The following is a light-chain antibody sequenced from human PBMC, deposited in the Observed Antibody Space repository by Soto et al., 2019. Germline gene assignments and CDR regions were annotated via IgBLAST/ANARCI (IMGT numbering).Light chain of an antibody. J-gene: IGKJ2*01. V-gene: IGKV1-9*01. CDR1: QGISGY. CDR2: GAS. CDR3: QQVNSYPQT. Sequence: IQLTQSPSSLSASVGDRVTITCRASQGISGYLAWYQEKPGKAPKLLIYGASTLQSGVPSRFSGSGSGTDFTLTINSLQPEDFATYYCQQVNSYPQTFGQGTKLEIK.